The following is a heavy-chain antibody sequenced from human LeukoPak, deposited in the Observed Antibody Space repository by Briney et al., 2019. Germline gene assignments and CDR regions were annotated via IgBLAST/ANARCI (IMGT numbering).Heavy chain of an antibody. V-gene: IGHV3-7*01. CDR1: GFSFSSYW. J-gene: IGHJ4*02. D-gene: IGHD3-22*01. CDR3: ASRYYYDSSGYYLDY. CDR2: IKQDGSEK. Sequence: PGGSLRLSCAASGFSFSSYWMSWVRQAPGKGLEWVANIKQDGSEKYYVDSVKGRFTVSRDNAKNSLYLQMNSLRAEDTAVYYCASRYYYDSSGYYLDYWGQGTLVTVSS.